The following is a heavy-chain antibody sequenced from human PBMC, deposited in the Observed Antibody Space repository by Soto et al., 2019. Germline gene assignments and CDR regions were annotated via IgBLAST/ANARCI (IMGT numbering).Heavy chain of an antibody. V-gene: IGHV3-33*01. J-gene: IGHJ4*02. CDR2: RWYDGSHQ. CDR3: AREEGVVARAFDY. CDR1: GFTFSNYG. Sequence: QVQLVESGGGVVQPGRSLRLTCVASGFTFSNYGMHWVRQAPGKGLEWVAIRWYDGSHQYYADSVKGRFTVSRDNSNSTLYLQMNRLRAEDTAVYYCAREEGVVARAFDYWGQGTLVTVSS. D-gene: IGHD2-15*01.